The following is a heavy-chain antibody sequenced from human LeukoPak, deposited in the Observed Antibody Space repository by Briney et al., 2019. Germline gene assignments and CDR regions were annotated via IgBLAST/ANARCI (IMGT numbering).Heavy chain of an antibody. CDR3: ARGGQRWLQFPYDY. V-gene: IGHV1-46*01. D-gene: IGHD5-24*01. CDR1: GHTFTNYH. Sequence: AVKVSCKASGHTFTNYHIHWVRQAPGQGLEWMGILTPRGDITNYAQKFQGRVTMTRDTSTSTIYMELSSLRSEDTAVYYCARGGQRWLQFPYDYWGQGTVVTVSS. J-gene: IGHJ4*02. CDR2: LTPRGDIT.